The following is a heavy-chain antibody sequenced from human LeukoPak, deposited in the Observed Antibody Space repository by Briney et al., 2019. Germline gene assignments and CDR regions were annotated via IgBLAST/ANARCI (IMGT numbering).Heavy chain of an antibody. J-gene: IGHJ5*02. CDR3: AKWNRLPLVKGWFDT. V-gene: IGHV3-9*01. D-gene: IGHD6-13*01. CDR1: GFNFDDYA. CDR2: ISWSSGST. Sequence: GGSLRLSCAASGFNFDDYAMHWVRQAPGKGLEWVSGISWSSGSTAYADSVKGRFTITRDNANNSLSLLMNSLRVEDTALYYCAKWNRLPLVKGWFDTWGQGALVIVSS.